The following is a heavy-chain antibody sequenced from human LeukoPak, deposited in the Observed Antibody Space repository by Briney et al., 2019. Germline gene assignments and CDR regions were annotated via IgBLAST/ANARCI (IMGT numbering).Heavy chain of an antibody. CDR1: GGTFSSYA. CDR3: ARESGWYDDYYYGTDV. J-gene: IGHJ6*02. D-gene: IGHD6-19*01. V-gene: IGHV1-69*04. Sequence: SVKVSCKASGGTFSSYAVSWVRQAPGQGLEWMGRIIPILGIANYAQKFQGRVTITADKSTSTAYMELSSLRSEDTAVYYCARESGWYDDYYYGTDVWGQGTTVTVSS. CDR2: IIPILGIA.